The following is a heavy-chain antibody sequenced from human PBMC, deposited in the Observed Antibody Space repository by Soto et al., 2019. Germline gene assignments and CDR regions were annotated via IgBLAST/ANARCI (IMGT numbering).Heavy chain of an antibody. CDR2: ISHDGTKE. D-gene: IGHD2-21*01. J-gene: IGHJ4*02. CDR3: ARDASKDGYN. CDR1: GFIFNRYT. Sequence: QVQLVESGGGVVQPGGSLRLSCAASGFIFNRYTLHWVRQAPGKGLEWVAVISHDGTKEFYADSVKGRFTISRDDSKSALYLQMNSLKPEDTASYHCARDASKDGYNGGQGTVVTVSS. V-gene: IGHV3-30-3*01.